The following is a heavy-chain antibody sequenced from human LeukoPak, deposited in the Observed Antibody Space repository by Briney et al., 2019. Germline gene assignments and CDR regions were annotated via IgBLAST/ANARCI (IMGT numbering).Heavy chain of an antibody. Sequence: SVKVSCKASGGTFSSYAISWVRQAPGQGLEWMGGIIPIFGTANYAQKFQGRVTITTDGSTSTAYMELSSLRSEDTAVYYCARGRYYYDSSGYYYRAYYYYYYMDVWGKGTTVTVSS. CDR2: IIPIFGTA. CDR1: GGTFSSYA. J-gene: IGHJ6*03. V-gene: IGHV1-69*05. D-gene: IGHD3-22*01. CDR3: ARGRYYYDSSGYYYRAYYYYYYMDV.